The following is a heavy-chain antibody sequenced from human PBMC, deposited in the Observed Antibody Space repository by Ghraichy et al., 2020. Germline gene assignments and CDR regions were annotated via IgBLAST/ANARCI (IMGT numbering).Heavy chain of an antibody. D-gene: IGHD3-3*01. CDR1: GFTFSSYS. Sequence: LSLTCAASGFTFSSYSMNWVRQAPGKGLEWVSYISSSSSTIYYADSVKGRFTISRDNAKNSLYLQMNSLRDEDTAVYYCAREARSLRFLEWLGYYYGMDVWGQGTTVTVSS. J-gene: IGHJ6*02. CDR2: ISSSSSTI. V-gene: IGHV3-48*02. CDR3: AREARSLRFLEWLGYYYGMDV.